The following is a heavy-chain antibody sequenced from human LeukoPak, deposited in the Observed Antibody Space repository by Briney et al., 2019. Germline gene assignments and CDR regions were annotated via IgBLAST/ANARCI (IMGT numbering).Heavy chain of an antibody. V-gene: IGHV4-31*03. Sequence: SDTLSLTCTVSGGSISSGGYYWSWLRPHPGTGLEWIGYIYYSGSTYYNPSLKSRVTVSVDTSKNQFSLKLSSVTAADTAVYYCARESGRAGDSSGYYFVSKDYWGQGTLVTVSS. D-gene: IGHD3-22*01. CDR1: GGSISSGGYY. CDR2: IYYSGST. CDR3: ARESGRAGDSSGYYFVSKDY. J-gene: IGHJ4*02.